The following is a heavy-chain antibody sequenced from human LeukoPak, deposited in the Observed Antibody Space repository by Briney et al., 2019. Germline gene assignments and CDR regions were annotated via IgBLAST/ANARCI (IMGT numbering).Heavy chain of an antibody. J-gene: IGHJ1*01. CDR3: ATYSITGAWAEYFLH. D-gene: IGHD2/OR15-2a*01. V-gene: IGHV4-38-2*02. CDR2: IYYSGST. CDR1: DYSISSGFY. Sequence: SETLSLTCSVSDYSISSGFYWGWIRQPPGKGLEWIGYIYYSGSTNYNPSLKSRFTMSIDTSKNQFSLKLSFVTAADTAVYYCATYSITGAWAEYFLHWGQGTLVTVSS.